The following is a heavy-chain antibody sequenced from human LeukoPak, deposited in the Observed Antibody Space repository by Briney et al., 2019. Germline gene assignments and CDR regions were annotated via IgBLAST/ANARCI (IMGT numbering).Heavy chain of an antibody. D-gene: IGHD1-26*01. CDR3: ARGGIVAPNWFDP. Sequence: SETLSLTCTVSGGSISSYYWGWIRQPPGKGLEWIGYIYYSGSTNYNPSLKSRVTISVDTSKNQFSLKLSSVTAADTAVYYCARGGIVAPNWFDPWGQGTLVTVSS. CDR2: IYYSGST. V-gene: IGHV4-59*01. CDR1: GGSISSYY. J-gene: IGHJ5*02.